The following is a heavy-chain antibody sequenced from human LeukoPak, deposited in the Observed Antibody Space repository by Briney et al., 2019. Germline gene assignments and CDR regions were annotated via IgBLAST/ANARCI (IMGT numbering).Heavy chain of an antibody. D-gene: IGHD6-13*01. J-gene: IGHJ4*02. V-gene: IGHV3-23*01. CDR3: AREEAADFDY. CDR2: ISGSGGST. Sequence: PGGSLRLSCAASGFTFSSYAMSWVRQAPGKGLEWVSAISGSGGSTYYADSVKGRFTISRDNAKNSLYLQMNSLRAGDTAVYYCAREEAADFDYWGQGTLVTVSS. CDR1: GFTFSSYA.